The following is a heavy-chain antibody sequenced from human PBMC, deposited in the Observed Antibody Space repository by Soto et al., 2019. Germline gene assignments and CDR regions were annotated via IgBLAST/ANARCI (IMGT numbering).Heavy chain of an antibody. D-gene: IGHD6-13*01. CDR3: ASDRYSSSWLGFRGY. CDR2: ISYDGSNK. V-gene: IGHV3-30*03. J-gene: IGHJ4*02. CDR1: GFTFSSYG. Sequence: GGSLRLSCAASGFTFSSYGMHWVRQAPGKGLEWVAVISYDGSNKYYADSVKGRLTISRDNSKNTLYLQMNSLRAEDTAVYYCASDRYSSSWLGFRGYWGQGTLVTVSS.